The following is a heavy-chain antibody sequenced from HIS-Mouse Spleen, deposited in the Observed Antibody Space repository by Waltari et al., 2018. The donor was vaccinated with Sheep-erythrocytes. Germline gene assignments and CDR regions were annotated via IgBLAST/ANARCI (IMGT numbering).Heavy chain of an antibody. CDR3: ARLYYYDSSGYYFDY. J-gene: IGHJ4*02. CDR2: IYYSGST. D-gene: IGHD3-22*01. CDR1: GCSISSSSYY. V-gene: IGHV4-39*01. Sequence: QLQLQESGPGLVKPSETLSLTCTVSGCSISSSSYYWGWIRQPPGKGLEWIGSIYYSGSTYSNPSLKSRVTISVDTSKNQFSLKLSSVTAADTAVYYCARLYYYDSSGYYFDYWGQGTLVTVSS.